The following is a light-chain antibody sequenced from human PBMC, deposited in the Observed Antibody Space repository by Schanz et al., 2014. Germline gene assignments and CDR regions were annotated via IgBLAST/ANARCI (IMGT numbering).Light chain of an antibody. CDR2: WAS. CDR1: QSVLYTSNNKNY. V-gene: IGKV4-1*01. J-gene: IGKJ4*01. Sequence: DIVMTQSPDSLAVSLGERATINCKSSQSVLYTSNNKNYLAWYQHKPGQPPKLLIYWASTRESGVPDRFSGSGSGTDFTLTISSLQAGDVAVYYCQQYYSLPLTFGGGTKVEIK. CDR3: QQYYSLPLT.